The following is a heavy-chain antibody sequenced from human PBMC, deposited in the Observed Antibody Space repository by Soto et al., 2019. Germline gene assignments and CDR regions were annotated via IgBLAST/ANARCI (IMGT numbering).Heavy chain of an antibody. D-gene: IGHD2-15*01. CDR2: ISPSSGHI. J-gene: IGHJ6*02. CDR1: GFTFSSCT. CDR3: SVCSGGAGRKNYGMDV. Sequence: EVHLVESGGGLVKPGGSLRLSCAVSGFTFSSCTMNWVRQAPGKGLEWVSSISPSSGHIYYADSVKGRFTISRDNAKNSLFLQMNSLTGEATAVYNLSVCSGGAGRKNYGMDVWGQGTTVTVSS. V-gene: IGHV3-21*06.